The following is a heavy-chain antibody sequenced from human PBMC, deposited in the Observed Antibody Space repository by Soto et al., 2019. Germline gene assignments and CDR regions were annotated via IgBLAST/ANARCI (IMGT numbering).Heavy chain of an antibody. CDR3: ARPYCSGGSCYHSGFDY. J-gene: IGHJ4*02. CDR2: INAGNGNT. V-gene: IGHV1-3*01. Sequence: ASVKVSCKASGYTFTRYAMHWVRQAPGQRLEWMGWINAGNGNTKYSQKFQGRVTITRDTSASTAYMELSSLRSEDTAVYYCARPYCSGGSCYHSGFDYWGQGTLVTVSS. CDR1: GYTFTRYA. D-gene: IGHD2-15*01.